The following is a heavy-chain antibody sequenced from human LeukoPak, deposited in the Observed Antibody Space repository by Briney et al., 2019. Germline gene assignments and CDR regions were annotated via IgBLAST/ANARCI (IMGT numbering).Heavy chain of an antibody. Sequence: KPSETLSLTCTVSGGSISSSSYYWAWIRQPPGKGLEWIGSIYYSGSTYYNPSLKSRVTISVDTSKNQFSLKLSSVTAADTAVYYWARHDAIRPNWFDSWGQGTLVTVSS. CDR3: ARHDAIRPNWFDS. CDR1: GGSISSSSYY. CDR2: IYYSGST. J-gene: IGHJ5*01. V-gene: IGHV4-39*01.